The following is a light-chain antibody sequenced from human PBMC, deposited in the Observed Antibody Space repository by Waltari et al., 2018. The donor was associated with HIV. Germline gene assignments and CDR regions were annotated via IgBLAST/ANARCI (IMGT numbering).Light chain of an antibody. CDR3: MQGSKWPFT. CDR1: QSLVFSDGNTY. CDR2: KIS. V-gene: IGKV2-30*01. Sequence: LMTQSPLSLPVTLGQSASISCRSNQSLVFSDGNTYLNWFHQRPGQSPRRLIYKISNRDSGVPDRISGSGSGTDFTLTITRVEAEDVGIYYCMQGSKWPFTFGPGTRVDF. J-gene: IGKJ3*01.